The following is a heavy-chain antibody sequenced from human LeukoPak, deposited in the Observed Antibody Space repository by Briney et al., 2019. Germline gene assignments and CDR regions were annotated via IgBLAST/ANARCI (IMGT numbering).Heavy chain of an antibody. V-gene: IGHV1-2*02. CDR2: INPNSGGT. Sequence: GASVKVSCKASGYTFTGYYMHWVRQAPGQGLEWMGCINPNSGGTNYAQKFQGSVTMTRDTSISTAYMELSRPRSDDTAVYYCALLYDYVWGSYRRVDYWGQGTLVPVSS. CDR3: ALLYDYVWGSYRRVDY. D-gene: IGHD3-16*02. J-gene: IGHJ4*02. CDR1: GYTFTGYY.